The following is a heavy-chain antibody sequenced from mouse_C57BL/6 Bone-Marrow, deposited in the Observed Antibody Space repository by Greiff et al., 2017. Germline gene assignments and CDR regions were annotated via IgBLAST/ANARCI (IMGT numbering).Heavy chain of an antibody. CDR3: ARLEGNHGAMDY. Sequence: VKLQQPGAELVRPGSSVKLSCKASGYTFTSYWMHWVKQRPIQGLEWIGNIDPSDSETHYNQKFKDKATLTVDKSSSTAYMQLSSLTSEDSAVYYCARLEGNHGAMDYWGQGTSVTVSS. D-gene: IGHD2-1*01. CDR2: IDPSDSET. V-gene: IGHV1-52*01. CDR1: GYTFTSYW. J-gene: IGHJ4*01.